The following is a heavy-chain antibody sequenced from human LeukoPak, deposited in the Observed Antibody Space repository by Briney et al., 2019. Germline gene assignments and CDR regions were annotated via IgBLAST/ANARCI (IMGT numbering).Heavy chain of an antibody. Sequence: PGGSLRLSCAASGFPFSSYWMAWVRQAPGKGLEWVSAISGSGGSTYYAVSVKGRFTISGDNSKNTLYLQMNSLRAEDTAVYYCAKEGPRRAVAGPSFDYWGQGTLVTVSS. CDR3: AKEGPRRAVAGPSFDY. CDR2: ISGSGGST. D-gene: IGHD6-19*01. V-gene: IGHV3-23*01. J-gene: IGHJ4*02. CDR1: GFPFSSYW.